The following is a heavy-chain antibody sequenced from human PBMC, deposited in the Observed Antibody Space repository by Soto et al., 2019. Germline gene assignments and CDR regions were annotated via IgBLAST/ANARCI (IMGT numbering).Heavy chain of an antibody. CDR2: ISSSSSYT. CDR3: ARSLSRDCSGGSCYSLLYYFDY. CDR1: GFAFSDYY. Sequence: GGSLRLSCAASGFAFSDYYMSWIRQAPGKGLEWVSYISSSSSYTNYADSVKGRFTISRDNAKNSLYLQMNSLRAEDTAVYYCARSLSRDCSGGSCYSLLYYFDYWGQGTLVTVSS. V-gene: IGHV3-11*06. D-gene: IGHD2-15*01. J-gene: IGHJ4*02.